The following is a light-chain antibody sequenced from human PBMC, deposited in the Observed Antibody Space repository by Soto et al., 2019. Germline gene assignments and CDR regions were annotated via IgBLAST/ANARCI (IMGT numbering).Light chain of an antibody. CDR1: DNIVHC. Sequence: DIQMTQSPSTLSASVGDRVAITCRASDNIVHCVARDQQKPGKAPKLRIYNAANLTDEDPSRFPGRGSGTDTTLTVTRLKPDDFATYYCQHYNSFSRTFCQGTKVDIK. CDR3: QHYNSFSRT. CDR2: NAA. J-gene: IGKJ1*01. V-gene: IGKV1-5*03.